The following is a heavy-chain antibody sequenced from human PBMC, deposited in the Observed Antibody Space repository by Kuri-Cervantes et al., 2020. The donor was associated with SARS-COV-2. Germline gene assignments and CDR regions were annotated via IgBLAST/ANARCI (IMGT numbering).Heavy chain of an antibody. D-gene: IGHD3-16*01. Sequence: GGSLRLSCAASGFTFSMYGIHWVRQAPGKGLEWVAVISYDGSEKYYGDSVKGRFTISRDNSRNTVYLQMNGVRAEDTAVYFCAKDRIWLSLSYYFGDWGQGTLVTVSS. V-gene: IGHV3-30*18. CDR3: AKDRIWLSLSYYFGD. CDR1: GFTFSMYG. CDR2: ISYDGSEK. J-gene: IGHJ4*02.